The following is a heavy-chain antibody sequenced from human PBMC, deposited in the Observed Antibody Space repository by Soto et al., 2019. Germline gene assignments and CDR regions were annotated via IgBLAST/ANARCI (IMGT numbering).Heavy chain of an antibody. CDR3: AREEGSSSSGRPVEYYGMDV. J-gene: IGHJ6*02. CDR2: IIPIFGTA. CDR1: GGTFSSYA. Sequence: SVKVSCKASGGTFSSYAISWVRQAPGQGLEWMGGIIPIFGTANYAQKFQGRVTITADESTSTAYMELSSLRSEDTAVYYCAREEGSSSSGRPVEYYGMDVCGQGTTVPV. D-gene: IGHD6-6*01. V-gene: IGHV1-69*13.